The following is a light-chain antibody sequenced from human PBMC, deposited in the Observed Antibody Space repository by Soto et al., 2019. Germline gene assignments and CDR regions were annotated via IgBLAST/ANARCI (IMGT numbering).Light chain of an antibody. CDR2: GAS. V-gene: IGKV3-15*01. Sequence: EVVMTQSPATVSVSPGEGVTLACMASQTISYDLAWYQQKPVQAPRLLIYGASTRATRVPARFSGGGSGTEFTLTISSLQSDDFAFYYCQQNNKWPPVTFGGGTKVEIK. CDR3: QQNNKWPPVT. J-gene: IGKJ4*01. CDR1: QTISYD.